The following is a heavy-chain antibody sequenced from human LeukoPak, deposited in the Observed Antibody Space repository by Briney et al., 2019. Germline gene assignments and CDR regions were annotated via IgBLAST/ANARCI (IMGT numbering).Heavy chain of an antibody. J-gene: IGHJ5*02. CDR2: FDPEDGET. CDR1: GYTLTELS. V-gene: IGHV1-24*01. Sequence: ASVKVSCKVSGYTLTELSMHWVRQAPGKGLEWMGGFDPEDGETIYAQKFQGRVTMTEDTSTDTAYMELSSLRSEDTAVYYCARDPGGKIFGVVYNWFDPWGQGTLVTVSS. CDR3: ARDPGGKIFGVVYNWFDP. D-gene: IGHD3-3*01.